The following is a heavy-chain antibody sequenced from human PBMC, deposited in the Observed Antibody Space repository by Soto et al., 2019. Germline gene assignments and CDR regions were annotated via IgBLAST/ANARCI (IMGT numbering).Heavy chain of an antibody. Sequence: ERLSLPLAVAGAPTVSSNWWGWVRQPPGKGLEWIGEIYHSGGTNYNPSLKSRVTISVDRSKNQFSLRLSSVTAADTAVYYCASRIAVAGSTNWFDPWGQGTLVTVSS. V-gene: IGHV4-4*02. CDR2: IYHSGGT. CDR1: GAPTVSSNW. J-gene: IGHJ5*02. D-gene: IGHD6-19*01. CDR3: ASRIAVAGSTNWFDP.